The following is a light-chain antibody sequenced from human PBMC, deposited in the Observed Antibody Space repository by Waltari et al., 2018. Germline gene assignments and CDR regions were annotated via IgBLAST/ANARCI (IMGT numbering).Light chain of an antibody. Sequence: QSVLTQPPSVSGAPGQRVTISCTGSRSNIGAGYAVHWYQQLPGTAPKLLIYGNNNRPSGVPDRFSGSKSGTSASLTVSGLQAEDEADYFCCLNVGSSVFFGGGTKLTVL. CDR3: CLNVGSSVF. CDR2: GNN. J-gene: IGLJ2*01. CDR1: RSNIGAGYA. V-gene: IGLV1-40*01.